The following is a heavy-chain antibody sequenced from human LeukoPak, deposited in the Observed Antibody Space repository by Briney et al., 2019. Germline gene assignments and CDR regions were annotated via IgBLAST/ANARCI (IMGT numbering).Heavy chain of an antibody. D-gene: IGHD3-16*01. CDR2: INHSGST. CDR3: AYHFGGQTPFRDY. CDR1: GGSFSGYY. J-gene: IGHJ4*02. V-gene: IGHV4-34*01. Sequence: SETLSLTCAVYGGSFSGYYWSWIRQPPGKGLEWIGEINHSGSTNYNPSLKSRVTMSVDTSKNQFSLKLSSVTAADTAVYYCAYHFGGQTPFRDYWGQRTLVTVSS.